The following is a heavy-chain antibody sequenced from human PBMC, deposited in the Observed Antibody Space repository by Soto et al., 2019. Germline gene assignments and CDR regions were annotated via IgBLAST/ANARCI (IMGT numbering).Heavy chain of an antibody. CDR1: GFTFSSYG. J-gene: IGHJ4*02. D-gene: IGHD4-17*01. Sequence: QVQLVESGGGVVQPGRSLRLSCAASGFTFSSYGMQWVRQAPGKGLEWVAVIWYDGSNKYYADSVKGRFTISRDNSKNTLYLQMNSLRAEDTAVYYCAREDYGDPTTYWGQGTLVTVSS. CDR2: IWYDGSNK. V-gene: IGHV3-33*01. CDR3: AREDYGDPTTY.